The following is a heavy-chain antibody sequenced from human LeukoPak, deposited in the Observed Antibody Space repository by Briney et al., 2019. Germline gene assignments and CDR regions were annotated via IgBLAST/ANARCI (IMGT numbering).Heavy chain of an antibody. Sequence: ASVKVSCKVSGYTLTELSTHWVRQAPGKGLEWMGGFDPEDGETIYAQKFQGRVTMTEDTSTDTAYIELSSLRSEDTAVYYCATGNPDSSGYYLFRWGQGTLVTVSS. CDR3: ATGNPDSSGYYLFR. CDR2: FDPEDGET. J-gene: IGHJ4*02. V-gene: IGHV1-24*01. D-gene: IGHD3-22*01. CDR1: GYTLTELS.